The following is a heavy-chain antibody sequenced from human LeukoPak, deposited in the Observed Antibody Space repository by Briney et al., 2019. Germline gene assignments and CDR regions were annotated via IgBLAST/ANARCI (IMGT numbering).Heavy chain of an antibody. V-gene: IGHV4-34*01. Sequence: SETLSLTCAVSGVSFDDYYWSWVRQPPGKGLEWIGEINHSGYINDSPSLKSRVTMSIDTSRKQFSLNLRSVTVADTAVYYCTRMTTGHDYWGQGTLVTVSS. D-gene: IGHD4-17*01. CDR2: INHSGYI. CDR1: GVSFDDYY. J-gene: IGHJ4*02. CDR3: TRMTTGHDY.